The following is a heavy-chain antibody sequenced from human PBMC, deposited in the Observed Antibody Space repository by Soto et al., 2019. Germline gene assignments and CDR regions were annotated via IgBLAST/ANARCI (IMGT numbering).Heavy chain of an antibody. J-gene: IGHJ6*02. D-gene: IGHD2-15*01. CDR2: IIPIFGTA. CDR1: GGTFSSYA. V-gene: IGHV1-69*13. Sequence: ASVKVSCKASGGTFSSYAISWVRQAPGQGLEWMGGIIPIFGTANYAQKFQGRVTITADESTSTAYMELSSLRSEDTAVYYCARAEELHCSGGSCYRHYGMDVWGQGTTVTVSS. CDR3: ARAEELHCSGGSCYRHYGMDV.